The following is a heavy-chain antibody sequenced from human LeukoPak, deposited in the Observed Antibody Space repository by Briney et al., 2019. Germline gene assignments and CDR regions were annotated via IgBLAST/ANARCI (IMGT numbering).Heavy chain of an antibody. CDR2: IYYSGST. CDR1: GGSISSGAYY. J-gene: IGHJ5*02. Sequence: SQTLSLTCTVSGGSISSGAYYWSWIRQHPEKCLEWIGDIYYSGSTYYNPSLKSRVIISVDTSKNQFSLKLSSVTAADTAVYYCARLIRTGDNWFDPWGQGTLVTVSS. D-gene: IGHD3/OR15-3a*01. V-gene: IGHV4-31*03. CDR3: ARLIRTGDNWFDP.